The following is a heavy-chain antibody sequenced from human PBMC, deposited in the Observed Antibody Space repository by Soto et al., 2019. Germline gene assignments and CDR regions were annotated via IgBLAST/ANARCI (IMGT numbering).Heavy chain of an antibody. CDR3: ARCIQGDYYYGMDV. Sequence: ASVKVSCKASSYTFDSHSISWGRQAPGQGLEWMGRINADYGNTQYAQKFRGRVTMTTDTSTTTVYMELTNLRSDDTAVYYCARCIQGDYYYGMDVWGQGTTVTVSS. CDR2: INADYGNT. V-gene: IGHV1-18*01. J-gene: IGHJ6*02. CDR1: SYTFDSHS. D-gene: IGHD5-18*01.